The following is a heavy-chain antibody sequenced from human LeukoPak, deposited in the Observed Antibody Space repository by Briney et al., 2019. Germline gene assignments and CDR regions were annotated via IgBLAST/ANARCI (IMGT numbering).Heavy chain of an antibody. V-gene: IGHV1-2*02. J-gene: IGHJ4*02. CDR1: GYTFIAYY. CDR3: ARDSCSSTSCLSIDDY. D-gene: IGHD2-2*01. Sequence: GASVKVSCKASGYTFIAYYMHWVRQAPGQGLERMGGINPNSGGTNYAQKFQGRVTMTRDTSISTVYMELSRLRSDDTAVYYCARDSCSSTSCLSIDDYWGQGTLVTVSS. CDR2: INPNSGGT.